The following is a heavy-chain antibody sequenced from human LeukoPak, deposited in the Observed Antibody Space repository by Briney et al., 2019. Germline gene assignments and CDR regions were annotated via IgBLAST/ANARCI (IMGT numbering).Heavy chain of an antibody. Sequence: GRSLRLSCAASGFTFDDYAMHWVRQAPGKGLEWVSGISWNSGSIGYADSVKGRFTISRDNSKNTLYLQMNSLRAEDTAVYYCARDAGYGYPGNYFDYWGQGTLVTVSS. D-gene: IGHD5-18*01. J-gene: IGHJ4*02. CDR3: ARDAGYGYPGNYFDY. V-gene: IGHV3-9*01. CDR2: ISWNSGSI. CDR1: GFTFDDYA.